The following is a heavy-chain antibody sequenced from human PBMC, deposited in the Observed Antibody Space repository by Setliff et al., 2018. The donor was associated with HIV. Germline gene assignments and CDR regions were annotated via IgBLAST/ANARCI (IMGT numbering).Heavy chain of an antibody. J-gene: IGHJ5*02. V-gene: IGHV3-48*03. CDR3: ARMIDCTTALCYRWFDP. D-gene: IGHD2-8*01. Sequence: GGSLRLSCAASGFNVTNAAMNWVRQAPGKGLEWVGRVKSQSDGGNTFYADSVKGRFAISRDNAKNSLYLQMNSLRAEDTAVYYCARMIDCTTALCYRWFDPWGQGTLVTVSS. CDR2: VKSQSDGGNT. CDR1: GFNVTNAA.